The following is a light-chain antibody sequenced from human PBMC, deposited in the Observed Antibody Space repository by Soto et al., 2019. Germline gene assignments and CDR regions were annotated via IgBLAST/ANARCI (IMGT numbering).Light chain of an antibody. CDR1: QSISSW. V-gene: IGKV1-5*01. J-gene: IGKJ1*01. Sequence: DIQMTQSPSTLSASVGDRVTITCRASQSISSWLAWYQQKPGKAPKLLIYDASSLESGVPSRFSGSGSGTEFTLTISSLQPDDFATYYCQQYNSYQGTFGQGTNVEIK. CDR2: DAS. CDR3: QQYNSYQGT.